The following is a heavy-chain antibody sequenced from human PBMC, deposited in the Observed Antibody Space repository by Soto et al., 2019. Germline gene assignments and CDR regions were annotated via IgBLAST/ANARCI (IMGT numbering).Heavy chain of an antibody. CDR1: GGSISSYY. J-gene: IGHJ4*02. Sequence: SETLSLTCTVSGGSISSYYWSWIRQPPGKGLEWIGYIYYSGSTNYNPSLKSRVTIPVDTSKNQFSLKLSSVTAADTAVYYCARHGRVGYYGSGSYYTYWGQGTLVTVSS. CDR2: IYYSGST. CDR3: ARHGRVGYYGSGSYYTY. V-gene: IGHV4-59*08. D-gene: IGHD3-10*01.